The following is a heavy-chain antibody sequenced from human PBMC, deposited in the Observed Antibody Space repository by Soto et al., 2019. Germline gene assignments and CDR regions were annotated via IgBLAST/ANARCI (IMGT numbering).Heavy chain of an antibody. J-gene: IGHJ4*02. CDR2: INHSGST. Sequence: SETLCLTCAVYGGSFSGYYWSWIRQAPGKGLEWIGEINHSGSTNYNPSLKSRVTISVDTSENQFSLKLTSVTAADTAVYYCAREAVRGGILDYWGQGNLVTVSS. CDR3: AREAVRGGILDY. CDR1: GGSFSGYY. V-gene: IGHV4-34*01. D-gene: IGHD3-10*01.